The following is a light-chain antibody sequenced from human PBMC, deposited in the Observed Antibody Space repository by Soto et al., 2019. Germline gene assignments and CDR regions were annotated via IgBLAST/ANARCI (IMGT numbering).Light chain of an antibody. CDR3: QSYYSTLSDRYV. CDR2: GNS. V-gene: IGLV1-40*01. Sequence: QSVLTQPPSVSGAPGQRVTISCTGSSSSIGVGYDVHWYQQRPGTAPKLLIFGNSNRPSGVPDRFSGSKSGASASLTITGLQAEDEGDYYYQSYYSTLSDRYVFGSGTKLTVL. CDR1: SSSIGVGYD. J-gene: IGLJ1*01.